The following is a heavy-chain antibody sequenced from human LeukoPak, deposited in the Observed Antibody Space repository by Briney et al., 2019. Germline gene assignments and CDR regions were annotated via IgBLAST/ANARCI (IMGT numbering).Heavy chain of an antibody. CDR2: IYYSGST. J-gene: IGHJ3*02. CDR3: ARPRAYYYDSSGYYSDAFDI. Sequence: SETLSLICTVSGGSISSYYWSWIRQPPGKGLEWIGYIYYSGSTNYNPSLKSRVTISVDTSKNQFSLKLSSVTAADTAVYYCARPRAYYYDSSGYYSDAFDIWGQGTMVTVSS. V-gene: IGHV4-59*01. CDR1: GGSISSYY. D-gene: IGHD3-22*01.